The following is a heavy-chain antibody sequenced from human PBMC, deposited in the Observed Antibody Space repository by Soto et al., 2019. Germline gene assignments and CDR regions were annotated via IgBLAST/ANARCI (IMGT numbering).Heavy chain of an antibody. D-gene: IGHD3-22*01. CDR2: ISYSGYT. CDR3: ARVISGYLFDY. CDR1: GGTISSYY. J-gene: IGHJ4*02. V-gene: IGHV4-59*01. Sequence: QVQLQESGPGLVKPSETLSLTCTVSGGTISSYYWTWIRQPPGKELEYIGHISYSGYTNYNPSLKSRVTIPLNTSKNQFSLKLSSVTAADTAVYYCARVISGYLFDYWGQGILVTVSS.